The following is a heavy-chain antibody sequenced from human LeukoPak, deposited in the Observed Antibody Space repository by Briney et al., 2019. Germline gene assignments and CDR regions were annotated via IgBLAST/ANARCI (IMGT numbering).Heavy chain of an antibody. CDR2: IYYSGST. CDR1: GGSISSSSYY. V-gene: IGHV4-39*07. CDR3: ARSRGYYGSGSYYRGNNWFDP. J-gene: IGHJ5*02. Sequence: PSETLSLTCTVSGGSISSSSYYWGWIRQPPGKGLEWIGSIYYSGSTYYNPSLKSRVTISVDASKNQFSLKLSSVTAADTAVYYCARSRGYYGSGSYYRGNNWFDPWGQGTLVTVSS. D-gene: IGHD3-10*01.